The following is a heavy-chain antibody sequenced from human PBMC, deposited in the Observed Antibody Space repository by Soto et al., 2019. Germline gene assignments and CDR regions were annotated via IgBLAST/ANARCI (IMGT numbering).Heavy chain of an antibody. D-gene: IGHD5-12*01. CDR1: GFTFDDHA. V-gene: IGHV3-9*01. CDR2: ISGTSGKQ. J-gene: IGHJ4*02. CDR3: ARDDGAILENSGYDLTY. Sequence: EVQLVESGGGLVQPGRSLRLTCAASGFTFDDHAMHWVRQAPGKGLEWVSGISGTSGKQAYADSVKGRFTISRDNAKNSLYLQLTSLRGEDTALYYWARDDGAILENSGYDLTYWGQGTLVTVSS.